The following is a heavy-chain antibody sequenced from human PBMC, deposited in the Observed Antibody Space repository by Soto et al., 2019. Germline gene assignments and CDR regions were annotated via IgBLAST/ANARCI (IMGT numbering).Heavy chain of an antibody. CDR2: ISPNSGGT. D-gene: IGHD5-12*01. CDR1: GYTFTGYY. Sequence: ASVKVSCKASGYTFTGYYIHWVRQAPGQGLEWMGWISPNSGGTNSAQKFQGRVTLTRDTSINSVYMELSRLRSDDTAVYYCARANSGDDDEFDYRGQGPPVTVSS. J-gene: IGHJ4*02. V-gene: IGHV1-2*02. CDR3: ARANSGDDDEFDY.